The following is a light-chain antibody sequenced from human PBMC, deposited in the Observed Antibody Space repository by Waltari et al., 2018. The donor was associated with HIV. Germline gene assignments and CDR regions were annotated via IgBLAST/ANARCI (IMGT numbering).Light chain of an antibody. CDR2: LNP. Sequence: QSVLTQPPSVSGAPGQRVTISCTGNNSNIGAGYDVHWYQQLPGTAPKVVMYLNPSPPSGIPDRFSGSKSDTSASLAITGLRAEDEADYYCQSYDSSLSASVFGGGTKLTVL. CDR1: NSNIGAGYD. J-gene: IGLJ2*01. V-gene: IGLV1-40*01. CDR3: QSYDSSLSASV.